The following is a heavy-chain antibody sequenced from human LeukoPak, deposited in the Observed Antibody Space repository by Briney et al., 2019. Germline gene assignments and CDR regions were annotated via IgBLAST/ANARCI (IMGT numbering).Heavy chain of an antibody. CDR3: ARESSPRSSGSYYNRGLYDY. V-gene: IGHV1-2*02. D-gene: IGHD3-10*01. Sequence: GASVKVSCKASGYTFTGYYMHWVRQAPGQGLEWMGWINPNSGGTNYAQKFQGRVTMTRDTSISTAYMELSSLRSEDTAVYYCARESSPRSSGSYYNRGLYDYWGQGTLVTVSS. J-gene: IGHJ4*02. CDR2: INPNSGGT. CDR1: GYTFTGYY.